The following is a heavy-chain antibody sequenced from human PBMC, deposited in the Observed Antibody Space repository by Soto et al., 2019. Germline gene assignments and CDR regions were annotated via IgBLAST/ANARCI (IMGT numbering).Heavy chain of an antibody. V-gene: IGHV1-2*06. CDR3: ARDGNFAFRGYSFAFDF. Sequence: QVQLVQSGAEVKKPGASVRVSCEASGYRFTTYYIHWVRQAPGQGLEWMGRMNIDTGGTTYAQKFQGRDTMTRDTSISTAYMEVSSVKSDDTAMYYCARDGNFAFRGYSFAFDFWGQGTLVTVSS. CDR1: GYRFTTYY. J-gene: IGHJ4*02. D-gene: IGHD5-18*01. CDR2: MNIDTGGT.